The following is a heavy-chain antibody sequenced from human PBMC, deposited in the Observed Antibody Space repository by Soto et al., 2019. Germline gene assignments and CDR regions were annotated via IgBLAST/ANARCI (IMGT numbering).Heavy chain of an antibody. J-gene: IGHJ5*02. CDR3: ARGFSSDCSSTTCYSRGWFDP. Sequence: SETLSLTCAVYGGSFSDYYWNWIRQPPGKGLEWIGEINHSGSTNYNPSLKSRVTVSVDTSKNQFSLKLSSVTAADTAVYYCARGFSSDCSSTTCYSRGWFDPWGQGTLVT. V-gene: IGHV4-34*01. CDR1: GGSFSDYY. CDR2: INHSGST. D-gene: IGHD2-2*01.